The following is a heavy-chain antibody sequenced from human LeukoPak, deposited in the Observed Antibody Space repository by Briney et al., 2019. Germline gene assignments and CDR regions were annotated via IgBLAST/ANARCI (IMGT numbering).Heavy chain of an antibody. CDR1: GFTFSSYG. Sequence: GRSLRLSCAASGFTFSSYGMHWVRQAPGKGLEWVAVISYDGSSKYYADSVKGRFTISRDNSKNTLYLQMNSLRAEDTAVYYCAKDSRWRSLGLPDYWGQGTLVTVSS. D-gene: IGHD3-16*01. J-gene: IGHJ4*02. CDR2: ISYDGSSK. V-gene: IGHV3-30*18. CDR3: AKDSRWRSLGLPDY.